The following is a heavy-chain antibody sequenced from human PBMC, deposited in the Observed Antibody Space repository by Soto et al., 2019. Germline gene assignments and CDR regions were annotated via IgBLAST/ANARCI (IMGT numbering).Heavy chain of an antibody. D-gene: IGHD4-17*01. Sequence: QVQLQESGPGLVKPSQTLSLPCTVSGVSISSCSYYWSWFRQHAGQGLEWIGYISSIGSTDYNPSLRSRVSISIDTSKNQFFLNLTSVTAADTAVYYCARGGGDYGGINWGQGTLVTVSS. J-gene: IGHJ4*02. CDR2: ISSIGST. V-gene: IGHV4-31*03. CDR3: ARGGGDYGGIN. CDR1: GVSISSCSYY.